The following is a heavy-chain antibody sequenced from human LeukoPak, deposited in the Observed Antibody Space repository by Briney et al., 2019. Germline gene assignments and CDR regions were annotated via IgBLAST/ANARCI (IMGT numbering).Heavy chain of an antibody. Sequence: SETLSLTCVVSGGSVSGYYWGWIRQPPGRGLEWIGYVYYSGSTNYNPSFKSRITISVDTSRNQFSLQLSSVTAADTAVYYCARDLNSSGWFDPWGQGTLVTVSS. D-gene: IGHD6-19*01. CDR2: VYYSGST. CDR3: ARDLNSSGWFDP. CDR1: GGSVSGYY. V-gene: IGHV4-59*02. J-gene: IGHJ5*02.